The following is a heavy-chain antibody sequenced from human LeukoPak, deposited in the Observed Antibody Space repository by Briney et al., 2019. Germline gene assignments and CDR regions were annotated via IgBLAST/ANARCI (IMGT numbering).Heavy chain of an antibody. J-gene: IGHJ4*02. CDR3: ARESYYDSSGYYY. CDR1: GYTFTSYD. V-gene: IGHV1-69*13. Sequence: ASVKVSCKASGYTFTSYDINWVRQAPGQGLEWMGGIIPIFGTANYAQKFQGRVTITADESTSTAYMELSSLRSEDTAVYYCARESYYDSSGYYYWGQGTLVTVSS. CDR2: IIPIFGTA. D-gene: IGHD3-22*01.